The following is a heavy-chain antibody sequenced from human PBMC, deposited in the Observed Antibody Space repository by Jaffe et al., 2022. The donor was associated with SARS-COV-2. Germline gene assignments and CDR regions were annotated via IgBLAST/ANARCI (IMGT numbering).Heavy chain of an antibody. CDR2: IDWDDDE. V-gene: IGHV2-70*01. J-gene: IGHJ4*02. D-gene: IGHD3-16*01. CDR3: ARATQFFGGDLDFDY. Sequence: QVTLRESGPALVKPTQTLTLTCTFSGFSLSSSGMCVSWIRQPPGKALEWLALIDWDDDEYYSTSLKTRLTISKDTSKNQVVLTMTNMDPVDTATYYCARATQFFGGDLDFDYWGQGTLVTVSS. CDR1: GFSLSSSGMC.